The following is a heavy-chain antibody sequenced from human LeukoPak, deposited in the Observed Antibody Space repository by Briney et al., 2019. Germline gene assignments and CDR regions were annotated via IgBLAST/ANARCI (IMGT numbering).Heavy chain of an antibody. J-gene: IGHJ4*02. CDR3: ARLRYHVGATTFDY. Sequence: PGGSLRLSCAASGFTFSDYYMTWIRQAPGKGLEWVSYISSSGSTIYYADSVKGRFTISRDNAKNSLFLQMNSLRAEDTAVYYCARLRYHVGATTFDYWGQGTLVTVSS. D-gene: IGHD1-26*01. CDR1: GFTFSDYY. CDR2: ISSSGSTI. V-gene: IGHV3-11*01.